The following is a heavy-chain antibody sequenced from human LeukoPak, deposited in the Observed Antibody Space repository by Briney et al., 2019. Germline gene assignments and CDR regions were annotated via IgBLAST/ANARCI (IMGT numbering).Heavy chain of an antibody. V-gene: IGHV3-30-3*01. J-gene: IGHJ4*02. CDR1: GFTFSSYA. CDR2: ISYDGSNK. Sequence: GRSLRLSCAASGFTFSSYAMHWVRQAPGKGLEWVAVISYDGSNKYYADFVKGRFTISRDNSKNTLYLQMNSLRAEDTAVYYCARKTDWGQGTLVTVSS. CDR3: ARKTD.